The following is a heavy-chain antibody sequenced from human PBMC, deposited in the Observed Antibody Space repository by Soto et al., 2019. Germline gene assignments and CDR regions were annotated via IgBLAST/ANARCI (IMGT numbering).Heavy chain of an antibody. V-gene: IGHV1-69*12. CDR2: IIPIFGTA. J-gene: IGHJ6*02. CDR3: AKQYGLTYYSGMDV. D-gene: IGHD3-10*01. Sequence: QVQLVQSGAEVKKPGSSVKVSCKASGGTFSSYGISWVRQAPGQGLEWMGGIIPIFGTANYAQNFQGRVTXXAXEXXSTAYMELSSLGSEDTAVYYCAKQYGLTYYSGMDVWGQGTTVTVSS. CDR1: GGTFSSYG.